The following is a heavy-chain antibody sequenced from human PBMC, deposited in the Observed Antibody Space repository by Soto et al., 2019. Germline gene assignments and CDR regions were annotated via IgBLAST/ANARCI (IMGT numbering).Heavy chain of an antibody. J-gene: IGHJ6*02. Sequence: GSGPTLVNPTETLTLTCTVSGFSLTTGKMGVSWIRQPPGKALEWLAHIFSDNERSHSTSLQGRLTISKDTSGSQVVLSMTNVDPVGTATYYCARMKVDSYQFYYAMDVWGQGTTVTVSS. CDR3: ARMKVDSYQFYYAMDV. V-gene: IGHV2-26*01. D-gene: IGHD3-9*01. CDR2: IFSDNER. CDR1: GFSLTTGKMG.